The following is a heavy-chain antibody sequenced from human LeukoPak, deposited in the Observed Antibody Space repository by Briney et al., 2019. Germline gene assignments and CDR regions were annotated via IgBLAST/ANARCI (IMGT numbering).Heavy chain of an antibody. Sequence: GGSLRLSCAASGFTVSSNYMNWVRQAPGKGLVWVSIIYSSGSTYYADSVKGRFTISRDNSKNTLYLQMNTLRVEDTAVYYCARRYSSGWWIDYWGQGTLVTVSS. CDR1: GFTVSSNY. V-gene: IGHV3-53*01. CDR3: ARRYSSGWWIDY. CDR2: IYSSGST. J-gene: IGHJ4*02. D-gene: IGHD6-19*01.